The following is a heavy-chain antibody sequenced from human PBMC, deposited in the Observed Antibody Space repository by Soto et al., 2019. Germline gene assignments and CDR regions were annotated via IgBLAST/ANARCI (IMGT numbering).Heavy chain of an antibody. V-gene: IGHV1-69*01. CDR1: GGTFSSYA. D-gene: IGHD5-18*01. Sequence: QVQLVQSGAEVKKPGSSVKVSCKASGGTFSSYAISWVRQAPGQGLEWMGGIIPIFGTANYAQKFQGRVTITADESTSTACMELSSLRSEDTAVYYCARDRPPVDTAMVGSRYYYYGMDVWGQGTTVTVSS. J-gene: IGHJ6*02. CDR3: ARDRPPVDTAMVGSRYYYYGMDV. CDR2: IIPIFGTA.